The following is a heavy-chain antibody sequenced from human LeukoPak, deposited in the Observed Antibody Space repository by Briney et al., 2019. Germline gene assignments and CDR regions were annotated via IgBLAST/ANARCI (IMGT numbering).Heavy chain of an antibody. Sequence: PGGSLRLSCAASGFSFKDYWMSWVRQAPGKGLEWVANIKQDGSEKYYVDSVKGRFTISRDNAKNSLYLQMNSLRAEDTAVYYCAAWFGDYWGQGTLVTVSS. J-gene: IGHJ4*02. CDR1: GFSFKDYW. CDR2: IKQDGSEK. CDR3: AAWFGDY. V-gene: IGHV3-7*01. D-gene: IGHD3-10*01.